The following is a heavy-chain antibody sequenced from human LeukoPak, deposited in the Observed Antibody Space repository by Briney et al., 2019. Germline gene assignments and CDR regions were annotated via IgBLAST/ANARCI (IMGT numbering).Heavy chain of an antibody. J-gene: IGHJ4*02. D-gene: IGHD3-10*01. CDR1: GYTFTSYG. CDR2: ISAYDGNT. V-gene: IGHV1-18*01. CDR3: ARDLLWFGDRAHYFDY. Sequence: GASVKVSCKASGYTFTSYGINWVRQAPGQGLEWMGWISAYDGNTNYAQKLQGRVTMTTDTSTNTAYMELRSLRSDDTAVYYCARDLLWFGDRAHYFDYWGQGTLVTVSS.